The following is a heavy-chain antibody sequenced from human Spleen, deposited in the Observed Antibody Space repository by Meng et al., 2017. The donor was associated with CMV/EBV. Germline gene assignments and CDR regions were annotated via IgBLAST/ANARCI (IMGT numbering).Heavy chain of an antibody. CDR1: GGTFSSYA. CDR2: IIPIFGTA. Sequence: SVKVSCKASGGTFSSYAISWVRQAPGQGLEWMGGIIPIFGTANYAQKFQGRVTITTDKSTSTAYMELSSLRSEDTAVYYCARKRNFGVVSYYYYGMDVWGQGTTVTVSS. J-gene: IGHJ6*02. CDR3: ARKRNFGVVSYYYYGMDV. D-gene: IGHD3-3*01. V-gene: IGHV1-69*05.